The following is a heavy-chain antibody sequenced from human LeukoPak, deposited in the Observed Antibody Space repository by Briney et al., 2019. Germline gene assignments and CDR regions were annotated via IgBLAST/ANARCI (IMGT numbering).Heavy chain of an antibody. CDR3: SHTLDS. V-gene: IGHV3-7*02. CDR2: IEPDGSEI. CDR1: GFTFSDSW. D-gene: IGHD2/OR15-2a*01. J-gene: IGHJ4*02. Sequence: GGSLRLSCAASGFTFSDSWMDWVRQAPGKGLEWVANIEPDGSEIYYVDSVKGRFTISRDNAKNSLYLQMNSLRAEDTAVYFCSHTLDSWGQGTLVTVSS.